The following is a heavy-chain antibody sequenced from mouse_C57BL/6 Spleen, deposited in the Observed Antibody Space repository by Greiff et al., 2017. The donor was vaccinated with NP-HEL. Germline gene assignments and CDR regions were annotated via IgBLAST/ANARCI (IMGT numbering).Heavy chain of an antibody. CDR2: IDPETGGT. V-gene: IGHV1-15*01. CDR3: TSNWDAWFAY. Sequence: VQLQQSGAELVRPGASVTLSCKASGYTFTDYEMHWVKQTPVHGLEWIGAIDPETGGTAYNQKFKGKAILTADKSSSTAYMELRSLTSEDSAVYYCTSNWDAWFAYWGQGTLVTVSA. J-gene: IGHJ3*01. CDR1: GYTFTDYE. D-gene: IGHD4-1*02.